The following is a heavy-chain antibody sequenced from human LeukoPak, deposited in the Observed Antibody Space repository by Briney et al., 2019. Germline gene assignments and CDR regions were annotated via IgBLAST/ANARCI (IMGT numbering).Heavy chain of an antibody. V-gene: IGHV3-20*04. CDR2: INWNGDIT. J-gene: IGHJ4*02. CDR1: GFIFDDFG. CDR3: TRDETGIDY. D-gene: IGHD1-1*01. Sequence: GGSLRLSCAASGFIFDDFGMTWVRQAPGKGLEWVSSINWNGDITPYADSVKGRFTISRDNAKNALYLQMNSLRPEDKALYFCTRDETGIDYWGQGTLVTVSS.